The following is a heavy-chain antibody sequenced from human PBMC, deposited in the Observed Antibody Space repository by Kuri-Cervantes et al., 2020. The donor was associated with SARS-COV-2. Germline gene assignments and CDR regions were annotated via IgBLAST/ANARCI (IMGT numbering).Heavy chain of an antibody. CDR2: ISAYNGNT. CDR3: ARGSAGGRYSNYVLDY. J-gene: IGHJ4*02. CDR1: GGTFSSYA. Sequence: ASVKVSCKASGGTFSSYAISWVRQAPGQGLEWMGWISAYNGNTNYAQKLQGRVTMTRDTSTSTVYMELSSLRSEDTAVYYCARGSAGGRYSNYVLDYWGQGTLVTVSS. V-gene: IGHV1-18*01. D-gene: IGHD4-11*01.